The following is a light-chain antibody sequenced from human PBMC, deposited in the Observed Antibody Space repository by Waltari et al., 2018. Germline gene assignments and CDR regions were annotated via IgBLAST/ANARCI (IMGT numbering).Light chain of an antibody. J-gene: IGLJ2*01. V-gene: IGLV1-40*01. CDR3: QSYDSSLSGSV. Sequence: QSVLTQPPSVSGAPGQRVTISCTGSSSSIGAGYDVNWYQQLPGTAPKLLIYGTTNRPSGVPDRFSGSKSGTSASLAITGLQAEDEADYYCQSYDSSLSGSVFGGGTILTVL. CDR2: GTT. CDR1: SSSIGAGYD.